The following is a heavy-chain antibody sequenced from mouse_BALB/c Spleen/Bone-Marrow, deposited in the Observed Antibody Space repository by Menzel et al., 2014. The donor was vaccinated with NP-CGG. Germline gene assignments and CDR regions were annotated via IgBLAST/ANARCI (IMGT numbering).Heavy chain of an antibody. Sequence: EVKLQESGAELVKPGASVKLSCTGSGSNIKDTYMHWVKQRPEQGLEWMGRIAPANGNTKYDPKFQGKATITADTSSNTAYLQLSSLTSEDTAVCYCVRSPGEMNYWGQGTLVTVSA. CDR2: IAPANGNT. V-gene: IGHV14-3*02. CDR3: VRSPGEMNY. CDR1: GSNIKDTY. J-gene: IGHJ3*01.